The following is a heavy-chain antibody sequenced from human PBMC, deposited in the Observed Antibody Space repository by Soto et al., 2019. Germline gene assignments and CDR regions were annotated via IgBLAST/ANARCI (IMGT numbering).Heavy chain of an antibody. CDR3: ARDLYSGIYSAFDI. CDR2: IYYSGSS. CDR1: GDSISSGGYY. V-gene: IGHV4-31*03. Sequence: SETLSLTCTVSGDSISSGGYYWSWIRQHPGKGLGWIGYIYYSGSSYYNPSLKSRLTTSVDTSKNQFSLKLISVTAADTAVYYCARDLYSGIYSAFDIWGQGIMVTVSS. J-gene: IGHJ3*02. D-gene: IGHD1-26*01.